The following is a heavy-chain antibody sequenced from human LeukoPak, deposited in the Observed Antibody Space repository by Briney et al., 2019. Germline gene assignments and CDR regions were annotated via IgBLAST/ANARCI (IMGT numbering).Heavy chain of an antibody. J-gene: IGHJ2*01. CDR2: IYYSGST. D-gene: IGHD4-11*01. CDR1: GGSISSSSYY. CDR3: ARERNPAVTSDVRGYFDL. V-gene: IGHV4-39*02. Sequence: SETLSLTCTVSGGSISSSSYYWGWIRQPPGKGLEWIGSIYYSGSTYYNPSLKSRVTISVDTSKNQFSLKLSSVTAADTAVYYCARERNPAVTSDVRGYFDLWGRGTLVTVSS.